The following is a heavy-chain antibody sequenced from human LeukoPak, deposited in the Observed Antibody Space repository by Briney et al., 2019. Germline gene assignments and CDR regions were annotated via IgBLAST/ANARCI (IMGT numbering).Heavy chain of an antibody. CDR2: FYYSGST. V-gene: IGHV4-34*01. CDR3: ARDYLSYYDSSGYYLDY. Sequence: TSETLSLTCAVYGGSFSGYYWGWIRQPPGKGLEWIGSFYYSGSTYYNPSLKSRVTISVDTSKNQFSLKLSSVTAADTAVYYCARDYLSYYDSSGYYLDYWGQGTLVTVSS. D-gene: IGHD3-22*01. J-gene: IGHJ4*02. CDR1: GGSFSGYY.